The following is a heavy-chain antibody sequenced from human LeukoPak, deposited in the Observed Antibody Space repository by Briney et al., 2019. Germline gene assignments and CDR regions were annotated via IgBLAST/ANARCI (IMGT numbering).Heavy chain of an antibody. J-gene: IGHJ4*02. CDR1: GFTFDDYA. D-gene: IGHD3-3*01. CDR3: AKAPHNYDFWSGYYFFDY. CDR2: ISWNSGSI. V-gene: IGHV3-9*01. Sequence: GGSLRLSCAASGFTFDDYAMHWVRQAPGKGLEWVSGISWNSGSIGYADSVKGRFTISRDNAKNSLYLQMNSLRAEDTAVYYCAKAPHNYDFWSGYYFFDYWGQGTLVTVSS.